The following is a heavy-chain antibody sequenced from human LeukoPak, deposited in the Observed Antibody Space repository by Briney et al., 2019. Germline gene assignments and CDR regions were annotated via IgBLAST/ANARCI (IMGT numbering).Heavy chain of an antibody. V-gene: IGHV4-59*01. Sequence: PSETLSLTCTVSGGSISSYYWSWIRQPPGKGLEWIGYIYYSGSTNYNPSLKSRVTISVDTSKNQFSLKLSSVTAAVTAVYYCARTGIYYYDSSGSYYFDYWGQGTLVTVSS. D-gene: IGHD3-22*01. J-gene: IGHJ4*02. CDR2: IYYSGST. CDR3: ARTGIYYYDSSGSYYFDY. CDR1: GGSISSYY.